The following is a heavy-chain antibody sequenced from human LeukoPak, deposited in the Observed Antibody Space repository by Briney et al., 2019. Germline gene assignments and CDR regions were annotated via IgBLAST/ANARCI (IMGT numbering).Heavy chain of an antibody. CDR1: GFTFSSYG. D-gene: IGHD2-2*02. Sequence: GGSLRLSCAASGFTFSSYGMHWVRQAPGKGLEWVAVIWYDGSNKYYADSVKGRFTISRDNSKNTLYLQMNSLRAEDTAVYYCARANGYCSSTSCYSYYYYYYYMDVWGKGTTVTVSS. CDR3: ARANGYCSSTSCYSYYYYYYYMDV. J-gene: IGHJ6*03. CDR2: IWYDGSNK. V-gene: IGHV3-33*01.